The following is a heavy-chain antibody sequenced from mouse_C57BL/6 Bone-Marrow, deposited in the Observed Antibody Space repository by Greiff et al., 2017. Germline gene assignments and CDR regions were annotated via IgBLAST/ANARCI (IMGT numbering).Heavy chain of an antibody. J-gene: IGHJ1*03. CDR2: IDPANGNT. Sequence: VQLQQSVAEFVSPGASVRLSCTASGFNIKNTYMHWVKRRPEQGLEGIGRIDPANGNTKYAPKFQGKATITADTSSNTAYLQLSSLTSEDTAIYYCAMWLPSYWYFDVWGTGTTVTVSS. D-gene: IGHD2-2*01. CDR1: GFNIKNTY. V-gene: IGHV14-3*01. CDR3: AMWLPSYWYFDV.